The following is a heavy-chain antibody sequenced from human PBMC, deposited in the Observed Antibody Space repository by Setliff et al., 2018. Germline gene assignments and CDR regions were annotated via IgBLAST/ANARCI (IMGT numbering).Heavy chain of an antibody. J-gene: IGHJ3*02. Sequence: ASVKVSCKASCYLFTSYAINWVRQAPGQGLEWMGAISAYNANTNYAQNLQGRVTMTRDTPTSTAYMELRSLISDDTAVYYCAREPLWGSHDAFDIWGQGTMVTVSS. D-gene: IGHD7-27*01. CDR2: ISAYNANT. CDR3: AREPLWGSHDAFDI. V-gene: IGHV1-18*01. CDR1: CYLFTSYA.